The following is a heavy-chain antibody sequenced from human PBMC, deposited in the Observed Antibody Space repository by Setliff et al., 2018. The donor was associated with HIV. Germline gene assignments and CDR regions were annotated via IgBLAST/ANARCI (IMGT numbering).Heavy chain of an antibody. CDR1: GGSIISGSYY. CDR3: ARTSEYDFGLTKYLDY. CDR2: IYTSGST. D-gene: IGHD3-3*01. J-gene: IGHJ4*02. V-gene: IGHV4-61*09. Sequence: ASETLSLTCSVSGGSIISGSYYWSWIRQPAGKGLEWIGHIYTSGSTNYNPSLKSRVTISVDTSKNQFSLKLSSVTAADTAVYYCARTSEYDFGLTKYLDYWGQGTLVTVSS.